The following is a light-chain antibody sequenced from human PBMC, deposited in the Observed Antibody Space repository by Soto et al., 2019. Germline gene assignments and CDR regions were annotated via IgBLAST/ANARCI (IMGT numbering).Light chain of an antibody. Sequence: EIVLTQSPGTLSLSPGERATLSCRTSLSVSVYLDWYQQKPGQAPRLLISDASNRATGIPARFSGSGSGTDFTLTISSLEPEDSAVYYCHQRQYWPPITFGQGTRLEIK. J-gene: IGKJ5*01. V-gene: IGKV3-11*01. CDR2: DAS. CDR3: HQRQYWPPIT. CDR1: LSVSVY.